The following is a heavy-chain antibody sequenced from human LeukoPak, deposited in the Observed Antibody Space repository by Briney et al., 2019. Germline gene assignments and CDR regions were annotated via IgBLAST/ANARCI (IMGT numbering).Heavy chain of an antibody. CDR2: INSDGSST. CDR1: GFTFSSYW. CDR3: AITYGDYVLSGAFDI. V-gene: IGHV3-74*01. J-gene: IGHJ3*02. D-gene: IGHD4-17*01. Sequence: GGSLRLSCAASGFTFSSYWMHWVRQAPGKGLVWVSRINSDGSSTSYADSVKGRFTISRDNAKNTLYLQMNSLRAEDTAVYYCAITYGDYVLSGAFDIWGQGTMVTVSS.